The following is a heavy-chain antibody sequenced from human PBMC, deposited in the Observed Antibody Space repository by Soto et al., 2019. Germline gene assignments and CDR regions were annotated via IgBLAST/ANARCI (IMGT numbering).Heavy chain of an antibody. V-gene: IGHV4-34*01. D-gene: IGHD6-19*01. Sequence: SETLSLTCAVYGGSFSGYYWSWIRQPPGKGLEWIGEINHSGSTNYNPSLKSRVTISVDTSKNQFSLKLSSVTAADTAVYYCARGPVIAVAETLFDYWGQGTLVTVSS. CDR3: ARGPVIAVAETLFDY. CDR2: INHSGST. CDR1: GGSFSGYY. J-gene: IGHJ4*02.